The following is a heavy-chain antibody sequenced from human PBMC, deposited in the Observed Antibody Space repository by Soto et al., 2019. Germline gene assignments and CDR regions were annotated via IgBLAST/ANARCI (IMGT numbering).Heavy chain of an antibody. V-gene: IGHV3-30*18. J-gene: IGHJ5*02. CDR2: ISNDGSDK. CDR1: GVTFSGYG. Sequence: QPGGSLRLSCAASGVTFSGYGMHWVRQAPGKGLEWVALISNDGSDKYYPDSVKGRFTISRDNSKSTLYLQMNSLRAEDAAVYYCAKGAHSSGWPRNWFDPWGQGTPVTVSS. D-gene: IGHD6-19*01. CDR3: AKGAHSSGWPRNWFDP.